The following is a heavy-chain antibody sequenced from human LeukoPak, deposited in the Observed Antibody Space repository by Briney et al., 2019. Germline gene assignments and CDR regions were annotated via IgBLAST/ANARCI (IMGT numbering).Heavy chain of an antibody. CDR1: GGSISSYY. D-gene: IGHD2-2*01. CDR3: ARMRDCSSTSCYPYYYYYMDV. J-gene: IGHJ6*03. CDR2: IYYSGST. Sequence: SETLSLTCTVSGGSISSYYWSWIRQPPGKGLEWIGYIYYSGSTNYNPSLKSRVTISADTSKNQFSLQLNSVTPEDTAVYYCARMRDCSSTSCYPYYYYYMDVWGKGTTVTVSS. V-gene: IGHV4-59*12.